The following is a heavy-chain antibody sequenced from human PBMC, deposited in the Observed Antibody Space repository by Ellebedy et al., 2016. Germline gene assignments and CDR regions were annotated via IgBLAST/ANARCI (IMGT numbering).Heavy chain of an antibody. Sequence: GGSLRLSXAASGFTFSSYGMHWVRQAPGKGLEWVAVIWHDGSIEWYADSVKGRFTISRDNSKSTLHLQMNTLRAEDAAVYYCARDQLGCLSTSCYAGDYFYGMDVWGQGTAVTVSS. D-gene: IGHD2-2*01. CDR3: ARDQLGCLSTSCYAGDYFYGMDV. CDR2: IWHDGSIE. V-gene: IGHV3-33*01. J-gene: IGHJ6*02. CDR1: GFTFSSYG.